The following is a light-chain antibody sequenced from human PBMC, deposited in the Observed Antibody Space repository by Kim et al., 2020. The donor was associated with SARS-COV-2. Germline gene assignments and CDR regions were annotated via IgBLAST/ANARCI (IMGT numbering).Light chain of an antibody. Sequence: EIVLTQSPATLSLSPGERATLSCRASQSVSSYLAWYQQKPGQAPRLLIYDASNRVTGIPARFSGSGSGTDFTLTISSLEPEDFAVYYCQQLTNWPPTFGQGTRLEIK. CDR2: DAS. V-gene: IGKV3-11*01. CDR3: QQLTNWPPT. CDR1: QSVSSY. J-gene: IGKJ5*01.